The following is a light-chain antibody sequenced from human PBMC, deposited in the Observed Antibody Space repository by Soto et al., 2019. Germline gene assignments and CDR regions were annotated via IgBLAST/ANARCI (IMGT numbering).Light chain of an antibody. V-gene: IGKV3-20*01. CDR1: QSVSSSY. CDR3: QQYGTSPPT. J-gene: IGKJ5*01. Sequence: ELVLTQSPGTLSLYTGARATLSCRASQSVSSSYLAWYQQKPGQAPRLIIYGASSRATGIPDRFSASGSGTDFTLTIRRLEPEDFAVYYGQQYGTSPPTFGQGTRLEIK. CDR2: GAS.